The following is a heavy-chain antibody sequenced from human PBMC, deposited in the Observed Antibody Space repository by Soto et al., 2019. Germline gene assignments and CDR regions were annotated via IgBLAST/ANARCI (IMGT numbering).Heavy chain of an antibody. V-gene: IGHV3-23*01. J-gene: IGHJ5*02. CDR1: GFTFSSYA. CDR2: ISGSGGST. Sequence: GGSLRLSCAASGFTFSSYAMSWVRQAPGKGLEWVSAISGSGGSTYYADSVKGRFTISRDNSKNTLYLQMNSLRVDDTAVYYCAKGRGLCVGTSCYPTPGNPNWFDPWGQGTLVTVSS. CDR3: AKGRGLCVGTSCYPTPGNPNWFDP. D-gene: IGHD2-2*01.